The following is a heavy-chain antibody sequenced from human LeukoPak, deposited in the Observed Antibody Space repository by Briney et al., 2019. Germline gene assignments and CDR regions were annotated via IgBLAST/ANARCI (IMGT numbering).Heavy chain of an antibody. CDR2: VYYGGST. D-gene: IGHD1-1*01. Sequence: SETLSLTCTVSGGSLSSPTYYWGRIRQPPGKSLEWIGTVYYGGSTYYSPSLASRVIISVDTSKNQFSLKLTSVTAADTAVYYCARPRHNWNYYFDYWGPGILVTVSS. CDR1: GGSLSSPTYY. V-gene: IGHV4-39*01. J-gene: IGHJ4*02. CDR3: ARPRHNWNYYFDY.